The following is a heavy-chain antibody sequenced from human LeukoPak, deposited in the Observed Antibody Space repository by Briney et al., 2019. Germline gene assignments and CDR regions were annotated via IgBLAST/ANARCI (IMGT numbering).Heavy chain of an antibody. Sequence: GGSLRLSCAASGLTFSTYYMNWARQATGKGLEWVSFITGSSSYIYYTDSVKGRFTISRDNAKNSLFLQMNSLRDEDTAVYYCASGFSSSPYFDYWGQGTLVTVSS. J-gene: IGHJ4*02. V-gene: IGHV3-21*01. CDR1: GLTFSTYY. CDR3: ASGFSSSPYFDY. D-gene: IGHD6-6*01. CDR2: ITGSSSYI.